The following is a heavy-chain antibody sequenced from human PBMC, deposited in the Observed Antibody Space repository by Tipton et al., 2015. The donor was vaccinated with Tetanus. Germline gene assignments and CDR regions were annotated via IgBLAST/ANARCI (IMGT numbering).Heavy chain of an antibody. CDR2: IYYSGST. J-gene: IGHJ6*03. D-gene: IGHD2-2*01. CDR1: GDSTRSEDYY. CDR3: ARLTCSSPSCYYYYYYYVDV. V-gene: IGHV4-30-4*01. Sequence: TLSFTCSVSGDSTRSEDYYWGWIRQSPGKGLEWLGYIYYSGSTYNNPSLKSRVSISLDASKNQFSLSLNSVTAADSATYYCARLTCSSPSCYYYYYYYVDVWGTGTAVAVSS.